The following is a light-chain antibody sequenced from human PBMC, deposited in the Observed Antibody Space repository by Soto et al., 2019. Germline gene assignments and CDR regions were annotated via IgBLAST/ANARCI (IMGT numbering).Light chain of an antibody. CDR3: SSYTGSSTLVV. J-gene: IGLJ2*01. CDR1: SSNVGGYNY. Sequence: QSALTQPASVSGSPGQSITISCTGTSSNVGGYNYGSWYQQHPAKAPKLMIYDVSNRPSGVSNRFSGSKSGNTASLTIYGLQAEDEADYYCSSYTGSSTLVVFGGGTKLTVL. V-gene: IGLV2-14*01. CDR2: DVS.